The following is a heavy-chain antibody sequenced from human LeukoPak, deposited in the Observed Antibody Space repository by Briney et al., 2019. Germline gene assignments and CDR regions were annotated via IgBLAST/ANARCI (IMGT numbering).Heavy chain of an antibody. Sequence: GRSLRLSCAASGFTFSSYSMNWVRQAPGKGLEWVSSISSSSSYIYYADSVKGRFTISRDNAKNSLYLQMNSLRAEDTAVYYCARLGAGYCSGGSCDGAFDIWGQGTMVTVSS. CDR1: GFTFSSYS. J-gene: IGHJ3*02. CDR2: ISSSSSYI. V-gene: IGHV3-21*01. CDR3: ARLGAGYCSGGSCDGAFDI. D-gene: IGHD2-15*01.